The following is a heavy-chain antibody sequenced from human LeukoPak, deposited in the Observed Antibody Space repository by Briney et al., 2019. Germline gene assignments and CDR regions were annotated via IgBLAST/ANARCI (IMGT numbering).Heavy chain of an antibody. D-gene: IGHD4-17*01. CDR1: GYSFTSYW. CDR2: IYPGDSDT. J-gene: IGHJ3*02. Sequence: GESLRISCKGSGYSFTSYWIGWVRQMPGKGLEWMGIIYPGDSDTRYSPSFQGQVTISADKPIGTAYLQWSSLKASDTAMYYCARVPATVTTVGAFDIWGQGTMVTVSS. CDR3: ARVPATVTTVGAFDI. V-gene: IGHV5-51*04.